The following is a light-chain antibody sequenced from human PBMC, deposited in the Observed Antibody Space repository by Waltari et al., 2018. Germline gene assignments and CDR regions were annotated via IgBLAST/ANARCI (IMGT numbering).Light chain of an antibody. CDR2: GAS. Sequence: DIVLTQSPGTLSLFPGERATLSCRASQSVNNNYLDWYLQKPGQAPRHLIYGASSRGIGIPDRFSGSGSGTDFTLTISRLEPEDFAVFYCQQYGSPPLTFGGGTKVEIK. J-gene: IGKJ4*01. CDR3: QQYGSPPLT. CDR1: QSVNNNY. V-gene: IGKV3-20*01.